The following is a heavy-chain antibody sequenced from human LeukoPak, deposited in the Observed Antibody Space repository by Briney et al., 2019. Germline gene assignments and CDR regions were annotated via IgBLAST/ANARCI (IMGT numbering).Heavy chain of an antibody. J-gene: IGHJ4*02. CDR1: GGSISSSSYY. V-gene: IGHV4-39*07. CDR3: ARQGNYDSWIDY. Sequence: SETLSLTCTVSGGSISSSSYYWGWIRQPPGKGLEWIGSIYYSGSTYYNPSLKSRVTISVDTSKNQFSLELSSVTAADTAVYYCARQGNYDSWIDYWGQGTLVTVSS. CDR2: IYYSGST. D-gene: IGHD4-11*01.